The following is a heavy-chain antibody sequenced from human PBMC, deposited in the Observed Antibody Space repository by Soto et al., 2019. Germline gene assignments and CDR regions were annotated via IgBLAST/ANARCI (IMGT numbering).Heavy chain of an antibody. CDR2: ISSSGYPI. D-gene: IGHD3-9*01. V-gene: IGHV3-11*01. CDR1: GFSFSDYY. CDR3: ARDTRVFLNGDYSRYDYYGMNV. J-gene: IGHJ6*02. Sequence: QVQLVESGGGLVKPGGSLRLSCAGSGFSFSDYYMTWIRQAPGKGLEWHSYISSSGYPIYYADSVKGRFTISRDNAKNTVYRQNNSLRAEDTAVYYCARDTRVFLNGDYSRYDYYGMNVWGQGTTVTVSS.